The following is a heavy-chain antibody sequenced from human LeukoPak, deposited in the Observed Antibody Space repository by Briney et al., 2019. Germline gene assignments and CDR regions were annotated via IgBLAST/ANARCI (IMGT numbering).Heavy chain of an antibody. Sequence: ASVKVSCKASGYTFTSYYMHWVRQAPGQGLEWMGLINPSGGSTSYAQKFQGRVTMTRDMSTSTDYMELSSLRSEDTAVYYCARDNSVGDTAWWFDPWGQGTLVTVSS. D-gene: IGHD1-26*01. V-gene: IGHV1-46*01. J-gene: IGHJ5*02. CDR2: INPSGGST. CDR3: ARDNSVGDTAWWFDP. CDR1: GYTFTSYY.